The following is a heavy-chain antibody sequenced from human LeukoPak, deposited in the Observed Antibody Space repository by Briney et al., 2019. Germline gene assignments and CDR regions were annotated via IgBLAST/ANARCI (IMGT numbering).Heavy chain of an antibody. CDR3: ARRLSGSYAFDY. Sequence: PSQTLSLTCTVSGGSISSGGYSWSWISQHPGKGLEWIGYIYYSGSTYYNPSLKSRVTISVDTSKNQFSLKLSSVTAADTAVYYCARRLSGSYAFDYWGQGTLVTVSS. CDR1: GGSISSGGYS. V-gene: IGHV4-31*03. D-gene: IGHD1-26*01. CDR2: IYYSGST. J-gene: IGHJ4*02.